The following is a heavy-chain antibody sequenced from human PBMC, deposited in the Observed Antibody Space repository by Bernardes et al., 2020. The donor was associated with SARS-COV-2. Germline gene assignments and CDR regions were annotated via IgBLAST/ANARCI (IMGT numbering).Heavy chain of an antibody. CDR2: LSYYGSNK. Sequence: GGFLGLSCAAPGFTFSSYSMHWVRQAPRKGREWGAVLSYYGSNKYYADSVKGRFTISRDNSKNTLYLQMNSLRAEDTAVYYCARAQVYTWGQGTLVTVSS. CDR3: ARAQVYT. CDR1: GFTFSSYS. D-gene: IGHD1-1*01. V-gene: IGHV3-30-3*01. J-gene: IGHJ5*02.